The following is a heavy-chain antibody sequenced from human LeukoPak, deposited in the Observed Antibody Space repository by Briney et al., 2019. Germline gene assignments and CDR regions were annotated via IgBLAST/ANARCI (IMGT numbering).Heavy chain of an antibody. D-gene: IGHD3-22*01. CDR3: AKGHHYYDSGGSSPLGPPPQH. V-gene: IGHV3-30*02. CDR2: IRYDGSNK. CDR1: GFTFSSYG. J-gene: IGHJ1*01. Sequence: GGSLRLSCAASGFTFSSYGMHWVRQAPGKGLEWVAFIRYDGSNKYYADSVKGRFTISRDNSKNTLYLQMNSLRAEDTAVYYCAKGHHYYDSGGSSPLGPPPQHWGQGTLVTVSS.